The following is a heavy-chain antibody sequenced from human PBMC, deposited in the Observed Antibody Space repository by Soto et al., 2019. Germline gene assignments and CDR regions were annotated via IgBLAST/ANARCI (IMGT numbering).Heavy chain of an antibody. V-gene: IGHV1-8*01. Sequence: QVQLVQSGAEVKKPGASVKCSCKASVYTFTSYDSNWGRQATGQGREWMGWMNPNSGNTGYAQKFQGRVTMTRNTSISKAYMELSSLRSEDTAVYYCAREKTSYGMDVWGQGTTGTVSS. CDR3: AREKTSYGMDV. J-gene: IGHJ6*02. CDR1: VYTFTSYD. CDR2: MNPNSGNT.